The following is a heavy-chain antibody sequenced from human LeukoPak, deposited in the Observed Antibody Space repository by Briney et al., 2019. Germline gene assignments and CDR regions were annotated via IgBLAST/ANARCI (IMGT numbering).Heavy chain of an antibody. CDR1: GYTFTSYY. CDR2: INPSGGST. V-gene: IGHV1-46*01. Sequence: ASVKVSCKASGYTFTSYYIHWVRQAPGQGLEWMGIINPSGGSTSYAQKFQARVTMTRDTSTRTVYMELNSLRSEDTAVYYCARKPFGLGGLDYWGQGTLVTVSS. J-gene: IGHJ4*02. CDR3: ARKPFGLGGLDY. D-gene: IGHD3-16*01.